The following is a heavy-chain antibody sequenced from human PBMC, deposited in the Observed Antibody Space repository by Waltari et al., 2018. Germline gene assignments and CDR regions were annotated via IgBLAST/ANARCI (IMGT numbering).Heavy chain of an antibody. Sequence: QVQLQESGPGLVKPSQTLSLTCTVSGGSISSGSYYWSWIRQPAGKGLEWIGRIYTSGSTNYNPSLKSRVTISVDTSKNQFSLKLSSVTAADTAVYYCARVEMATIRGSSLGAFDIWGQGTMVTVSS. CDR3: ARVEMATIRGSSLGAFDI. V-gene: IGHV4-61*02. D-gene: IGHD5-12*01. CDR2: IYTSGST. CDR1: GGSISSGSYY. J-gene: IGHJ3*02.